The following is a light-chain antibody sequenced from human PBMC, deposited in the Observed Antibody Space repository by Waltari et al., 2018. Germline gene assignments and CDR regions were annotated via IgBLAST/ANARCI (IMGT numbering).Light chain of an antibody. Sequence: QSVLPQPPSTSGTPGQAVTIPCSGSSSNFAHYYAYWYQQLPGTAPKLLVYWNNRRPSGLTDRFFASKSGTSASLAISGLRSEDEGDYYCLAWDASLSGWVFGGGTKVTVL. J-gene: IGLJ3*02. CDR3: LAWDASLSGWV. CDR2: WNN. CDR1: SSNFAHYY. V-gene: IGLV1-47*01.